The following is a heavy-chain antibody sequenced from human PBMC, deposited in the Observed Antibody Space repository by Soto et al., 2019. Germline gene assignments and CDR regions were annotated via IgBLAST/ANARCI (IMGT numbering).Heavy chain of an antibody. CDR2: INWNGGST. CDR1: GFTFDDYG. CDR3: ARVGGITIFGVVIIHLGNYYYYYMDV. V-gene: IGHV3-20*01. D-gene: IGHD3-3*01. Sequence: GGSLRLSCAASGFTFDDYGMSWVRQAPGKGLEWVSGINWNGGSTGYADSVKGRFTISRDNSKNSLYLQMNSLRAEDTALYHCARVGGITIFGVVIIHLGNYYYYYMDVWGKGTTVTVSS. J-gene: IGHJ6*03.